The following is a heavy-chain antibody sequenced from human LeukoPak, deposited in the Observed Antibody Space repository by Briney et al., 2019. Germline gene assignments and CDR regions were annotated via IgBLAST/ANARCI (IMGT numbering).Heavy chain of an antibody. CDR2: IWYDGSNK. CDR1: GFTFSSYG. J-gene: IGHJ4*02. D-gene: IGHD3-3*01. CDR3: AKPMTIFGVIDY. V-gene: IGHV3-33*06. Sequence: GRSLRLSCAASGFTFSSYGMHWVRQAPGKGLEWVAVIWYDGSNKYYADSVKGRFTISRDNSKNTLYLQMNSLRAEDTAVYYCAKPMTIFGVIDYWGQGTLVTVSS.